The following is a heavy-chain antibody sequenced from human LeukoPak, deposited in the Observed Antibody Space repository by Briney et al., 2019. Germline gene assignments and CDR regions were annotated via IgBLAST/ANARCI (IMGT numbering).Heavy chain of an antibody. J-gene: IGHJ6*02. CDR3: AVPIAAAYGMDG. D-gene: IGHD6-13*01. Sequence: ASVKVSCKASRYTFTSYYINWVRQATAQGLEWMGFMNPNSGNTGYAQKFQGRVTITRNTYISTAYMELSSLRSGATAVYVCAVPIAAAYGMDGWGQGTTVTVSS. V-gene: IGHV1-8*01. CDR2: MNPNSGNT. CDR1: RYTFTSYY.